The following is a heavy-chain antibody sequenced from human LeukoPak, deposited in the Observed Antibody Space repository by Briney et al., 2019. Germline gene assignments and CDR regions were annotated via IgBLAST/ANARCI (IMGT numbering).Heavy chain of an antibody. Sequence: GASVKVSCKASGYTFTGYYMHWMRQAPGQGLEWMGWINPNSGGTNYAQKFQGRVTMTRDTSISTAYMELSRLRSDDTAVYYCAREEHCSGGSCYAFDYWGQGTLVTVSS. D-gene: IGHD2-15*01. V-gene: IGHV1-2*02. CDR1: GYTFTGYY. CDR2: INPNSGGT. J-gene: IGHJ4*02. CDR3: AREEHCSGGSCYAFDY.